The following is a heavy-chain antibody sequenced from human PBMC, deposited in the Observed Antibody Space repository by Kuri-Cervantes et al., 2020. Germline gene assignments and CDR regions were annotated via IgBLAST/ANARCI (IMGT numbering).Heavy chain of an antibody. V-gene: IGHV3-23*01. Sequence: GESLKISCAASGFTFSSYAMSWVRQAPGKGLEWVSSISGTGSSTYYADSVKGRFTISRDNSRNTMDLQMNSLRAEDTAVYYCAKITTEGGNFDYWGQGTLVTVSS. CDR3: AKITTEGGNFDY. J-gene: IGHJ4*02. D-gene: IGHD4-11*01. CDR2: ISGTGSST. CDR1: GFTFSSYA.